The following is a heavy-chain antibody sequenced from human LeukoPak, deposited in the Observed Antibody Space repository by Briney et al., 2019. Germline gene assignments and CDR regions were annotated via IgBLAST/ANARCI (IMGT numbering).Heavy chain of an antibody. J-gene: IGHJ3*02. CDR3: ARPSVEMATIAAFDI. CDR2: IYHSGST. CDR1: GGSISSSNW. D-gene: IGHD5-24*01. V-gene: IGHV4-4*02. Sequence: SGTLSLTCAVSGGSISSSNWWSWVRQPPGKGLEWIGEIYHSGSTNYNPSLKSRVTISVDKSKNQFSLKLSSVTAADTAVYYCARPSVEMATIAAFDIWGQGTMVTVSS.